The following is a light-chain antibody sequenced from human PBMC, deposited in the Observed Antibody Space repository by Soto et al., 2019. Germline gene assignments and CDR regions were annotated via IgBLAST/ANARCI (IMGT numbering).Light chain of an antibody. CDR2: DAS. V-gene: IGKV1-5*01. J-gene: IGKJ4*01. CDR1: QSISSW. Sequence: DIQMTQSPSTLSATVGDRVTITCRPSQSISSWLAWYQQKPGTAPKLLIYDASSLESGVPSRFSGSGSGTEFTLTISSLQPDDFATYYCQQYNSYPLTFGGGTKVEIK. CDR3: QQYNSYPLT.